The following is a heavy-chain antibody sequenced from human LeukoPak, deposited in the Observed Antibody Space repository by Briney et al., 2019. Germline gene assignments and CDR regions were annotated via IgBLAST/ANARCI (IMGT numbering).Heavy chain of an antibody. CDR1: GYNFSTYW. CDR2: IDPDDSYA. Sequence: EESLKISCEASGYNFSTYWITWVRQMPGKGLESMGRIDPDDSYANYSPSFQGHVTISTDKSISTAYLSWSSLKASDTAIYYCARLRDGSMSIWGQGTLVTVSS. D-gene: IGHD5-24*01. CDR3: ARLRDGSMSI. V-gene: IGHV5-10-1*01. J-gene: IGHJ4*02.